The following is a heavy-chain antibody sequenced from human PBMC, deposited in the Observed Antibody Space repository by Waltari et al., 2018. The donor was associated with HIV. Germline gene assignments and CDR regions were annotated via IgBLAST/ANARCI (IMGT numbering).Heavy chain of an antibody. D-gene: IGHD3-22*01. CDR3: ARTPYYYDSSGSPDDAFDI. CDR1: GGSFSGYY. V-gene: IGHV4-34*01. Sequence: QVQLQQWGAGLLKPSETLSLTCAVYGGSFSGYYWSWIRQTPGKGREWIGEINHSGSANYNPSLKSRGTISVETSKNQFSLKLSSVTAADTAVYYCARTPYYYDSSGSPDDAFDIWGQGTMVTVSS. J-gene: IGHJ3*02. CDR2: INHSGSA.